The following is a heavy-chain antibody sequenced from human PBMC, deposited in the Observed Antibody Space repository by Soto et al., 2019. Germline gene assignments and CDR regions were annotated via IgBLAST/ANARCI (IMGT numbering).Heavy chain of an antibody. D-gene: IGHD1-26*01. Sequence: SVTLCLTCAVSGCTLGSSDMWSWVHPPPGKGLEWIGEIYHSGSTNYNPSLKSRVTISVDKSKNQFSLKLSSVTAADTAVYYCARSWAIVGVTPVVLGNYFDFWGQGTPVPVSS. V-gene: IGHV4-4*02. CDR2: IYHSGST. CDR1: GCTLGSSDM. CDR3: ARSWAIVGVTPVVLGNYFDF. J-gene: IGHJ4*02.